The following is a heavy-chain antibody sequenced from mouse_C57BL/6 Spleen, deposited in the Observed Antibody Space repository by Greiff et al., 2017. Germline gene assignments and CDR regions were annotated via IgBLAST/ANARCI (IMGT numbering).Heavy chain of an antibody. CDR3: ARVDYGSSYGFAD. Sequence: VQLQQSGAELAKPGASVKLSCKASGYTFTSYWMHWVKQRPGQGLEWIGYINPSSGYTKYNQKFKDKATLTADKSSSTAYMQLSSLTYEDSAVYYCARVDYGSSYGFADWGQGTLVTVSA. V-gene: IGHV1-7*01. CDR2: INPSSGYT. D-gene: IGHD1-1*01. CDR1: GYTFTSYW. J-gene: IGHJ3*01.